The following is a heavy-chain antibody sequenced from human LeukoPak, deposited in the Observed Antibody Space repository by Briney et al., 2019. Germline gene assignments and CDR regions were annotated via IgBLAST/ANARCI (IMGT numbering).Heavy chain of an antibody. Sequence: GGSLRLSCAASGFTFSSYEMNWVRQAPGKGLEWVSSTTSMSSSIYYADSVQGRFTISRDNAKNSVYLQMNSLRAEDTAVYYCAKEMGSSGSTKYFFDNWGQGALVTVSS. V-gene: IGHV3-21*01. D-gene: IGHD3-22*01. CDR3: AKEMGSSGSTKYFFDN. J-gene: IGHJ4*02. CDR2: TTSMSSSI. CDR1: GFTFSSYE.